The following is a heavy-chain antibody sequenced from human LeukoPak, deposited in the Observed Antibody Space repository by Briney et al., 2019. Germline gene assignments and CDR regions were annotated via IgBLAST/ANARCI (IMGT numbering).Heavy chain of an antibody. CDR3: ARESGSYRGVDY. Sequence: ASETLSLTCAVSGGSISGYYWSWIRQPAGKGLEWIGRIYTSGSNNCNPSLMSRVTMSVDTSKSQFSLNLTSVTAADTAVYYCARESGSYRGVDYWGQGTLVTVSS. J-gene: IGHJ4*02. CDR1: GGSISGYY. CDR2: IYTSGSN. D-gene: IGHD1-26*01. V-gene: IGHV4-4*07.